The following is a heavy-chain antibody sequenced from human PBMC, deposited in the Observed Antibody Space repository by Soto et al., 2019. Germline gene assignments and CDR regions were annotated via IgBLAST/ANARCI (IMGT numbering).Heavy chain of an antibody. D-gene: IGHD4-17*01. J-gene: IGHJ3*02. CDR3: ASDYGDYDGAFDI. V-gene: IGHV4-30-4*01. CDR1: GGSISSGDYY. Sequence: QVQLQESGPGLVKPSQTLSLTCTVSGGSISSGDYYWSWIRQPPGKGLEWIGYIYYSGSTYYNPSLKSRVTISVDTSKNQFCLTLSSVTAADTAVYYCASDYGDYDGAFDIWGQGTMVTVSS. CDR2: IYYSGST.